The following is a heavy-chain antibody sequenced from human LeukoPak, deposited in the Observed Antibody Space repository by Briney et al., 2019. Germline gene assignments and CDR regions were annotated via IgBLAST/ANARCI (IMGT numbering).Heavy chain of an antibody. CDR3: ARAPKAAAVHFDY. CDR2: IYSGGST. Sequence: GGSLRLSCAASGFTVSSNYMSWVRQAPGKGLEWVSVIYSGGSTYYADSVKGRFTISRDNSKNTLYLQMNSLRAEDTAVYYCARAPKAAAVHFDYWGQGTLVTVSS. V-gene: IGHV3-66*01. D-gene: IGHD6-13*01. CDR1: GFTVSSNY. J-gene: IGHJ4*02.